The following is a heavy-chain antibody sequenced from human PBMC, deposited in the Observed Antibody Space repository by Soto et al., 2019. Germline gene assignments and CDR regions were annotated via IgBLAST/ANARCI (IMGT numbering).Heavy chain of an antibody. CDR2: VHHGGRT. CDR1: GGSVTTSSTY. Sequence: NPSETLSLTCTVSGGSVTTSSTYWSWIRHSPGKGLEWIGYVHHGGRTYYNPSLKSRVKMSVDTAKNQYDLTLTSVTAADTAVYYCARDRDYYDNGGYLHYFDFWGQGTQVTVSS. CDR3: ARDRDYYDNGGYLHYFDF. J-gene: IGHJ4*02. V-gene: IGHV4-31*03. D-gene: IGHD3-16*01.